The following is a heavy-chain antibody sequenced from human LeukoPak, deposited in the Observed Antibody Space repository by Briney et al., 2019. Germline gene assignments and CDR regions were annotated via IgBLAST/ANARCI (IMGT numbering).Heavy chain of an antibody. CDR2: INHSGST. Sequence: SETLSLTCAVYGGSFSGYYWSWIRQPPGKGLEWTGEINHSGSTNYNPSLKSRVTISVDTSKNQFSLKLSSVTAADTAVYYCARAAARPGYYYYGMDVWGQGTTVTVSS. D-gene: IGHD6-6*01. J-gene: IGHJ6*02. CDR3: ARAAARPGYYYYGMDV. V-gene: IGHV4-34*01. CDR1: GGSFSGYY.